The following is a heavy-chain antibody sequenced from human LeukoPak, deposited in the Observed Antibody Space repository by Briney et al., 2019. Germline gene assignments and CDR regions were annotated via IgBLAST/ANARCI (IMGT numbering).Heavy chain of an antibody. CDR1: GGTFISYA. D-gene: IGHD6-19*01. CDR2: TIPIFGTA. CDR3: ARDNRIAVAGSWFDP. Sequence: ASVKVSCKASGGTFISYAISWVRQAPGQGLEWMGRTIPIFGTANYAQKFQGRVTIPTDESTRTAYMELSSLRSEDTAVYYFARDNRIAVAGSWFDPWGEGTLVTVSS. J-gene: IGHJ5*02. V-gene: IGHV1-69*05.